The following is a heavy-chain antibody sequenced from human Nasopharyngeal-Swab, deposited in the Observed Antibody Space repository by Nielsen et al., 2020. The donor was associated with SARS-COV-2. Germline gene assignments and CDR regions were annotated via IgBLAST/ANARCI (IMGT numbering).Heavy chain of an antibody. V-gene: IGHV3-49*04. D-gene: IGHD3-3*01. CDR2: IRNEAYGGTT. CDR3: TALQRYGYGFMYFDY. Sequence: GGSLRLSCAGSGFNFGDYALSWVRQAPGKGLEWVAFIRNEAYGGTTEYAASVAGRFTVSRDNFESIAYLQMNSLKTEDTAVYFCTALQRYGYGFMYFDYWGQGTLVSVSS. J-gene: IGHJ4*02. CDR1: GFNFGDYA.